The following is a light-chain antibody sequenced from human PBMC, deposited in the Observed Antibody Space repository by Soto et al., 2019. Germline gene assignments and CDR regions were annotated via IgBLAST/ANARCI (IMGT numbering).Light chain of an antibody. Sequence: QSVLIQPPSVSGTPGQRVTITCSGSRSNIGTKTVNWYQKLPGSAPKLLIYDNNQRPSGIPDRFSASKSGTSATLDITGLQTGDEADYYCGTWDSSLTIGVIFGGGTKLTVL. V-gene: IGLV1-51*02. CDR2: DNN. CDR1: RSNIGTKT. J-gene: IGLJ2*01. CDR3: GTWDSSLTIGVI.